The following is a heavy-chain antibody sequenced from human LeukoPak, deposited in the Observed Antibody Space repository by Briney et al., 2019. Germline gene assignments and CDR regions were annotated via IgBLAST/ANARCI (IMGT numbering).Heavy chain of an antibody. CDR2: INPNRGGT. CDR1: GYTFTGYY. CDR3: AREAFESTRYYYDSSGYPY. V-gene: IGHV1-2*02. D-gene: IGHD3-22*01. Sequence: ASVKVSCKASGYTFTGYYMHWVRQAPGQGLEWMGWINPNRGGTNYAQKFQGRVTMTRDTSISTAYMELSRLRSDDTAVYYCAREAFESTRYYYDSSGYPYWGQGTLVTVSS. J-gene: IGHJ4*02.